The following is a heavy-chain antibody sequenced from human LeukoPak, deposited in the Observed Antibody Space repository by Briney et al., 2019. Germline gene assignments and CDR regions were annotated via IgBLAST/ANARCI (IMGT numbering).Heavy chain of an antibody. CDR2: MNPNSGNT. D-gene: IGHD2-21*01. CDR1: GYTFTSYD. Sequence: ASVKLSCKASGYTFTSYDMNWVRQATGQGLEWMGWMNPNSGNTGYAETLQGRVTITRNTSKSTPYMELSSQRCEDTRLYYCARVVGVNARGGRDSQRWGQGTLVTV. J-gene: IGHJ1*01. CDR3: ARVVGVNARGGRDSQR. V-gene: IGHV1-8*01.